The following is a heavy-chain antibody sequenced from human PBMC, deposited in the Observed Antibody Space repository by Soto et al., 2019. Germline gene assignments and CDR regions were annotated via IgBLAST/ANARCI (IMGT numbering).Heavy chain of an antibody. D-gene: IGHD3-16*01. J-gene: IGHJ3*02. CDR2: ISSSSSYI. V-gene: IGHV3-21*01. CDR3: AKDGGNLFGRAFDI. CDR1: GFTFSSYS. Sequence: PGGSLRLSCAASGFTFSSYSMNWVRQAPGKGLEWVSSISSSSSYIYYADSVKGRFTISRDNAKNSLYLQMNSLRAEDTAVYYCAKDGGNLFGRAFDIWGQGTMVTVSS.